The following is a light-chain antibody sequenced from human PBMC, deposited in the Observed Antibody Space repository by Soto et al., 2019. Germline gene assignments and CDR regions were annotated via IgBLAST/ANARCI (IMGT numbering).Light chain of an antibody. CDR1: QSISNF. Sequence: DIQMTQSPSSLSASVGDRVTITCRASQSISNFLNWYQQKPGKAPELLIYAASSLHSGVPSRFSGSGSGTNFTLTISSLQPEDFATXSCQQSYTTPYTFGQGTKLEIK. CDR3: QQSYTTPYT. CDR2: AAS. V-gene: IGKV1-39*01. J-gene: IGKJ2*01.